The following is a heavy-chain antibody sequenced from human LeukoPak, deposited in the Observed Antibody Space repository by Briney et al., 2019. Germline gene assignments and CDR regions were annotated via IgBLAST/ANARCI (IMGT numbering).Heavy chain of an antibody. D-gene: IGHD1-26*01. V-gene: IGHV3-21*01. CDR3: ARGGSYDTFDY. J-gene: IGHJ4*02. Sequence: GGSLRLSCAASGFTFSSYTINWVRQAPGKGLEWVSSISSSSSYIYYADSVKGRFTISRDNAKNSLYLQMNSLRAEDTAVYYCARGGSYDTFDYWAREPWSPSPQ. CDR2: ISSSSSYI. CDR1: GFTFSSYT.